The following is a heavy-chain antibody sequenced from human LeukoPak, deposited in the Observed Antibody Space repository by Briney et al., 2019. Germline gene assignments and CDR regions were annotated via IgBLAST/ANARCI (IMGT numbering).Heavy chain of an antibody. CDR2: ISHSGST. Sequence: SSETLSLTCTVSGDSISGYYWSWIRRPPGKGLEWIGCISHSGSTIYNPSLKSRVAMSLDTSKNQFSLRLSSVTAADTAVYYCARDRLATTAYDALDIWGQGTMVAVSS. D-gene: IGHD4-17*01. CDR3: ARDRLATTAYDALDI. J-gene: IGHJ3*02. V-gene: IGHV4-59*01. CDR1: GDSISGYY.